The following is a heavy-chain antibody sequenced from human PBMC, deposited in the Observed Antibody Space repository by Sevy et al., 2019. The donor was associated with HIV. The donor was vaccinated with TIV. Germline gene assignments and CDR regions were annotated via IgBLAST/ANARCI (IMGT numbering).Heavy chain of an antibody. V-gene: IGHV3-9*01. J-gene: IGHJ6*02. D-gene: IGHD3-22*01. Sequence: GGSLRLSCAASGFTFDDYAMHWVRQAPGKGLEWVSGISWNSGSIGYADSVKGRFIISRDNAKNSLYLQMNSLRAEDTALYYCAKDTAPHYYDSSGQYYYYYGMDVWGQGTTVTVSS. CDR1: GFTFDDYA. CDR2: ISWNSGSI. CDR3: AKDTAPHYYDSSGQYYYYYGMDV.